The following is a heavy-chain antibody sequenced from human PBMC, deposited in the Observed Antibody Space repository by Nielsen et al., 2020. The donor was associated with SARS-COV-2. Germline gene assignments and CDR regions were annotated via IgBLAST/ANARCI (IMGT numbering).Heavy chain of an antibody. V-gene: IGHV3-66*01. CDR3: ARDNWNYVDYYGMDV. CDR2: IYSGST. J-gene: IGHJ6*02. CDR1: GFTVSSNY. Sequence: GESLKISCAASGFTVSSNYMSWVRQAPGKGLEWVSVIYSGSTYYADSVKGRFTISRDNSKNTLYLQMNSLRAEDTAVYYCARDNWNYVDYYGMDVWGQGTTVTVSS. D-gene: IGHD1-7*01.